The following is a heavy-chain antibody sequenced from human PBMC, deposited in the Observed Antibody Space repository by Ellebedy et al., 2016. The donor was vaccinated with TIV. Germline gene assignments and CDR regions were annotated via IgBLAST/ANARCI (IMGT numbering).Heavy chain of an antibody. CDR2: ISSSSSYI. CDR3: ARDRGGYTYGNFDY. D-gene: IGHD5-18*01. V-gene: IGHV3-21*01. J-gene: IGHJ4*02. Sequence: GESLKISXAASGFTFSSYSMDWVRQAPGKGLEWVSSISSSSSYIYYADSVKGRFTISRDNAKNSLYLQMNSLRDEDTAVYYCARDRGGYTYGNFDYWGQGTLVTVSS. CDR1: GFTFSSYS.